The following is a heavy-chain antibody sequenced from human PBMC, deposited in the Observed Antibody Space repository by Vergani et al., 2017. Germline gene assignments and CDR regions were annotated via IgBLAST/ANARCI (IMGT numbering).Heavy chain of an antibody. CDR1: GYTFTGYY. J-gene: IGHJ4*02. CDR2: INPNSGVT. V-gene: IGHV1-2*02. CDR3: ATTYYYGSGSYYENYFDY. D-gene: IGHD3-10*01. Sequence: QVQLVQSGAEVKKPGASVKVSCKASGYTFTGYYMHWVRQAPGQGLEWMGWINPNSGVTNYAQKFQGRVTRTRDTSISTAYMELSRLRSDDTAVYYCATTYYYGSGSYYENYFDYWGQGTLVTVSS.